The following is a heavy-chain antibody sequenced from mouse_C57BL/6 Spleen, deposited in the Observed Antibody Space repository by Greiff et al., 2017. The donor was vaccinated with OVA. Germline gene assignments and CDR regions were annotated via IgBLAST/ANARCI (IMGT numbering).Heavy chain of an antibody. D-gene: IGHD1-1*01. J-gene: IGHJ1*03. CDR3: ARHEGYYGSSSSYWYFDV. Sequence: QVQLKESGAELVKPGASVKLSCKASGYTFTEYTIHWVKQRSGQGLEWIGWFYPGSGSIKYNEKFKDKATLTADKSSSTVYMELSRLTSEDSAVYFCARHEGYYGSSSSYWYFDVWGTGTTVTVSS. CDR1: GYTFTEYT. CDR2: FYPGSGSI. V-gene: IGHV1-62-2*01.